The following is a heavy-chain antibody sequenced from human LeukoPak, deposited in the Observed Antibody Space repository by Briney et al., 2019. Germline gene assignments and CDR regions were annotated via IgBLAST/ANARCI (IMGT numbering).Heavy chain of an antibody. Sequence: PGGSLRLSCAASGFTFSSYAMSWVRQAPGKGLEWVSIISGSADITYYADSVKGRFTISRDNSKSTVYLQMNSLRVEDAAVYYCSKDLTSDFGGDLDPWGQGTLVTVSS. CDR1: GFTFSSYA. D-gene: IGHD3-10*01. V-gene: IGHV3-23*01. J-gene: IGHJ5*02. CDR3: SKDLTSDFGGDLDP. CDR2: ISGSADIT.